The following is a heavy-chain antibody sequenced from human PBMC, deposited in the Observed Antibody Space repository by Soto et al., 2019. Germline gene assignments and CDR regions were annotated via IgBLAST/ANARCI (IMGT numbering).Heavy chain of an antibody. CDR3: AKGTEQLVHGVFDY. J-gene: IGHJ4*02. V-gene: IGHV3-23*01. Sequence: EVQLLESGGGLVQPGGSLRLSCAASGFTLGTYVMSWVRQAPGKGLEWVSGIDSGGGGTYYADSVKGRFTISRDNSKNTLSLQMNGMRAEDRAVFYCAKGTEQLVHGVFDYWGQGTLVNVSS. D-gene: IGHD6-6*01. CDR2: IDSGGGGT. CDR1: GFTLGTYV.